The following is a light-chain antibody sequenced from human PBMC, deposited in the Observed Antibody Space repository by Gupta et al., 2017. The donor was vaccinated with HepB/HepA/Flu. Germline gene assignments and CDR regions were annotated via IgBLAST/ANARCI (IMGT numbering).Light chain of an antibody. CDR1: NIGSKS. Sequence: SYVLTPPSSVSVAPGKTARITCGGNNIGSKSVHWYQQKPGQATVLVIDYDSDRPSGIPERFSGSNSGNTATLTISRVEAGDEADYYSQVWDSSSDHLVVFGGGTKLTVL. CDR2: YDS. J-gene: IGLJ2*01. V-gene: IGLV3-21*04. CDR3: QVWDSSSDHLVV.